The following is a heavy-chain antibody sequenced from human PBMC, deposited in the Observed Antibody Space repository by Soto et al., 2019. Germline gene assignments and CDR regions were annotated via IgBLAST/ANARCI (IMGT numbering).Heavy chain of an antibody. CDR3: ARVPCGNYYYYGMDV. J-gene: IGHJ6*02. D-gene: IGHD2-15*01. CDR1: GYSFTSYW. V-gene: IGHV5-10-1*01. Sequence: GESLKISCKGSGYSFTSYWISWVRQMPGKGLEWMGRIDPSDSYTNYSPSFQGHVTISADKSISTAYLQWSSLKASDTAMYYCARVPCGNYYYYGMDVWGQGTTVTVSS. CDR2: IDPSDSYT.